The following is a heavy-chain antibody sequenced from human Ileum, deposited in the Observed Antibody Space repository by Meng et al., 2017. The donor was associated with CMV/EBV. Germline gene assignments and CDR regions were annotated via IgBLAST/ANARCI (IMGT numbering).Heavy chain of an antibody. D-gene: IGHD2-2*01. J-gene: IGHJ3*02. Sequence: GGSLRLSCAASGFSVNSKYMNWVRQAPGKGLEWVSAIYSIGNTYYTDSVKGRFTISRDNSENTLFLQMNSLRPDDTALYYCARGVVPYVFDIWGHGTMVTVSS. CDR2: IYSIGNT. CDR1: GFSVNSKY. CDR3: ARGVVPYVFDI. V-gene: IGHV3-66*02.